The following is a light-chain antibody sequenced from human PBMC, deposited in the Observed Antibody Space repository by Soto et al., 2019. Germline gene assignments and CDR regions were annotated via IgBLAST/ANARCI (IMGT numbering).Light chain of an antibody. CDR1: QSVNSN. CDR2: GAS. V-gene: IGKV3-15*01. J-gene: IGKJ2*01. Sequence: EIVMTQSPATLSVSPGERATLSCRASQSVNSNLAWYQQKPGQAPRLLIYGASTRVAGIPARFSGSGSGTEFSITISSLQSEDFAVYYCQQYNNRPPETFGQGTKLEIK. CDR3: QQYNNRPPET.